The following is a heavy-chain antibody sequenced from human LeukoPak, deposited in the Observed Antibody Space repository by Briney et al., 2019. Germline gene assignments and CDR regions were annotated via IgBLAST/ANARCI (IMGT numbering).Heavy chain of an antibody. CDR2: INWNGGST. CDR3: ARGGFCSSTSCYYIWFDP. Sequence: GGSLRLSCAASGFTFDDYGMSWVRQAPGKGLEWVSGINWNGGSTGYADSVKGRFTISRDNAKNSLYLQMNSLRAEDTALYYCARGGFCSSTSCYYIWFDPWGQGTLVTVSS. V-gene: IGHV3-20*04. D-gene: IGHD2-2*01. J-gene: IGHJ5*02. CDR1: GFTFDDYG.